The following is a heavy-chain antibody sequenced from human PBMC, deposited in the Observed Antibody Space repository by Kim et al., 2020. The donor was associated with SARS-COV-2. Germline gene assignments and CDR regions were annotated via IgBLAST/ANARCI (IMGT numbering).Heavy chain of an antibody. V-gene: IGHV3-30*18. J-gene: IGHJ4*01. D-gene: IGHD3-10*01. Sequence: GGSLRLSCAASGFTFSSYGMHWVRQAPGKGLEWVAVISYDGSNKYYADSVKGRFTISRDNSKNTLYLQMNSLRAEDTAVYYCAKGGDYYGSGSYDSIWASHWGHGTLVTVSS. CDR2: ISYDGSNK. CDR1: GFTFSSYG. CDR3: AKGGDYYGSGSYDSIWASH.